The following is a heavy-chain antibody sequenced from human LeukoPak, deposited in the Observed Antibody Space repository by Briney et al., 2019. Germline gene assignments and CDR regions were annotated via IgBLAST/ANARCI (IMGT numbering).Heavy chain of an antibody. CDR2: IYPGDSDT. D-gene: IGHD5-18*01. Sequence: GESLKISCKGSGYSFTSYWIGWVRQMPGKGLEWMGIIYPGDSDTRYSPSFQGHVTISADKSISTAYLQWSSLKASDTAMYYCATAADTAMVDLYYYYYGMDVWGQGTTVTVSS. V-gene: IGHV5-51*01. CDR3: ATAADTAMVDLYYYYYGMDV. CDR1: GYSFTSYW. J-gene: IGHJ6*02.